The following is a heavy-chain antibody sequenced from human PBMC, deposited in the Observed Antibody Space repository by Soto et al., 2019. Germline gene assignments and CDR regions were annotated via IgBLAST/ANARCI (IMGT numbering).Heavy chain of an antibody. D-gene: IGHD3-3*01. CDR2: IYWDDDK. CDR3: AHRVLRTVFGLVTPTAIYFDF. CDR1: GFSLTTSGVG. V-gene: IGHV2-5*02. J-gene: IGHJ4*02. Sequence: QITLNESGPTQVKPRQTLTLTCTFSGFSLTTSGVGVGWIRQSPGKAPEWLALIYWDDDKRYSPSLKSRLTITKDNAKSQVFLTMADLDPADTATYYCAHRVLRTVFGLVTPTAIYFDFWGQGTPGAVSS.